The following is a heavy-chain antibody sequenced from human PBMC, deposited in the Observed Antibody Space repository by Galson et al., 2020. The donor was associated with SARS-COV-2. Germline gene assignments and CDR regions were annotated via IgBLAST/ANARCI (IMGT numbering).Heavy chain of an antibody. V-gene: IGHV5-51*01. Sequence: GESLKTSCKGSGYSFTSYWIGWVRQMPGKGLEWMGIIYHGDSDTRYSPSFQGQVTISDDKSISTAYLQWSSLKASDTAMYYCARLVYSSSWYMRSKVERWFDPWGQGTLGTVAS. J-gene: IGHJ5*02. CDR2: IYHGDSDT. CDR3: ARLVYSSSWYMRSKVERWFDP. CDR1: GYSFTSYW. D-gene: IGHD6-13*01.